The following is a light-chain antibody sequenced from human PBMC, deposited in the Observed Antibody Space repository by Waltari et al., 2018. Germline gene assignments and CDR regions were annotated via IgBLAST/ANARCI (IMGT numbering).Light chain of an antibody. J-gene: IGLJ3*02. V-gene: IGLV4-60*03. Sequence: QPVLTQSSSASASLGSSVNLPCTLSSGHSRYLITWHQQQPGKAPRYLMKLEGSGSYNKGSGVPDRFSGSSSGADRYLTISNLQSEDEADYYCETWDSNTRVFGGGTKLTVL. CDR2: LEGSGSY. CDR3: ETWDSNTRV. CDR1: SGHSRYL.